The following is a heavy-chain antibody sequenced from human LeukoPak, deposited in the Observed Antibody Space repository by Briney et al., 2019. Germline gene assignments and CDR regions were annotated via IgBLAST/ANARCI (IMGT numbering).Heavy chain of an antibody. CDR3: ARERDYGGNANAFDI. D-gene: IGHD4-23*01. V-gene: IGHV3-9*01. Sequence: GGSLRLSCAASGFTFDDYAMHWVRQAPGKGLEWVSGISWNSGSIGYADSVKGRFTISRDNAKNSLYLQMNSLRAEDTAVYYCARERDYGGNANAFDIWGQGTMVTVSS. CDR2: ISWNSGSI. J-gene: IGHJ3*02. CDR1: GFTFDDYA.